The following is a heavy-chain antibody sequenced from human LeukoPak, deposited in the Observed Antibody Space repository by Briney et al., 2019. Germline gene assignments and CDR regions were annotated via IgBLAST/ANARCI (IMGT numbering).Heavy chain of an antibody. CDR3: AGYSGSHLGAGAEYFQH. CDR2: MDYSGST. CDR1: GASISSSSYY. Sequence: SETLSLTCTVSGASISSSSYYWPWIPQPPGKGLEWICSMDYSGSTYYKPSLKSRVTISVDTSKNQFSLKLSSVTAADTAVYFCAGYSGSHLGAGAEYFQHWGQGTLVTVSS. J-gene: IGHJ1*01. D-gene: IGHD1-26*01. V-gene: IGHV4-39*01.